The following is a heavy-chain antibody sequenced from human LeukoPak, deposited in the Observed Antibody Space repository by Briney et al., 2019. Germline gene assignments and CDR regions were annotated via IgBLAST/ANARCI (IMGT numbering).Heavy chain of an antibody. CDR2: IIWNGGST. CDR1: GFTFDDYG. CDR3: ARDIGYCNGDCYSDY. V-gene: IGHV3-20*04. Sequence: SVGSLRVSCAASGFTFDDYGMSWVRQVPGKGLEWVSGIIWNGGSTGYADSVKGRFSISRDNAKNSLYLQMNSLRADDTALYYCARDIGYCNGDCYSDYWGQGTLVTVSS. D-gene: IGHD2-21*02. J-gene: IGHJ4*02.